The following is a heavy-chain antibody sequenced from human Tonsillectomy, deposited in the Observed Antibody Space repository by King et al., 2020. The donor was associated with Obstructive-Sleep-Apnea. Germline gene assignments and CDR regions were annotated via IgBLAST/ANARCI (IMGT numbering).Heavy chain of an antibody. CDR1: GGSFSDYY. J-gene: IGHJ5*02. V-gene: IGHV4-34*01. D-gene: IGHD6-13*01. CDR3: ARGSGAAAVNWFDP. Sequence: VQLQQWGAGLLKPSETLSLTCAVFGGSFSDYYWSWIRQPPGKGLEWIGEINHSGSTNYNPSLKSRVAVSADTSKNQFSLKLSSLTAADTAVYYCARGSGAAAVNWFDPWGQGTLVTVSS. CDR2: INHSGST.